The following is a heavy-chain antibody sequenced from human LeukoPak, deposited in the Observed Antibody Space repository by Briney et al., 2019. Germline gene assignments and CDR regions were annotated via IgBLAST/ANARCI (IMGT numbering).Heavy chain of an antibody. CDR1: RFTFDDYG. V-gene: IGHV3-20*04. J-gene: IGHJ4*02. D-gene: IGHD3-3*01. CDR2: INWNGGST. Sequence: GSLTLSCAASRFTFDDYGMRWVRPAPGKGLDWVARINWNGGSTGYADSVKGRFTISRDKGKNSLYVQMNSLRAEDTALYYCAREPRLEWLSSTGYFDYWGQGTLVTVSS. CDR3: AREPRLEWLSSTGYFDY.